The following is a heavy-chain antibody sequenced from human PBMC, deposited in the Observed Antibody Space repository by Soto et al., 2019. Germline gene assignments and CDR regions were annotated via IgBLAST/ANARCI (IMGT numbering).Heavy chain of an antibody. Sequence: QVQLVQPGCEVKETGSSVNVSCKPSGGTFGNTAVTWVRQVPGQGLEWIGGIVPLFGTANYAQKFRGRVMITADESTSTADMDLSSLRSDDTAIYYCARDGDPGYSFWSGPLGGGRFEPWGQGTLVTVSS. CDR1: GGTFGNTA. J-gene: IGHJ5*02. CDR3: ARDGDPGYSFWSGPLGGGRFEP. V-gene: IGHV1-69*12. CDR2: IVPLFGTA. D-gene: IGHD3-3*01.